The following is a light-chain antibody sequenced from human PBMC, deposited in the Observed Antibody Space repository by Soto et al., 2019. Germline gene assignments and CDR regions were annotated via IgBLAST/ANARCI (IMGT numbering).Light chain of an antibody. V-gene: IGKV1-39*01. Sequence: DIQVTQSPSSLSASVGDRVSITCRTSQSISRYVNWYQQKPGKAPKVLIYAASILERGVPTRFSGSGSGTDFTLTISSLQPEDFATYYCQQSYRTPTWTFGQGTKVEI. CDR3: QQSYRTPTWT. CDR1: QSISRY. J-gene: IGKJ1*01. CDR2: AAS.